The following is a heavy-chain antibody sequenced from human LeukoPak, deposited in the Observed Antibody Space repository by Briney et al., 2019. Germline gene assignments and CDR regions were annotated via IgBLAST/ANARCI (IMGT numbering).Heavy chain of an antibody. J-gene: IGHJ4*02. D-gene: IGHD4/OR15-4a*01. V-gene: IGHV1-2*02. CDR2: INPKNGGT. CDR3: VPSANYYYFDY. Sequence: ASVKVSCKASGYTFTNYYMHWVRQGPGLGFEWMGWINPKNGGTSYPQKFQGRLTMTRDTSISTAYMELSRLGSDDTAVYYCVPSANYYYFDYWGQGTLVTVSS. CDR1: GYTFTNYY.